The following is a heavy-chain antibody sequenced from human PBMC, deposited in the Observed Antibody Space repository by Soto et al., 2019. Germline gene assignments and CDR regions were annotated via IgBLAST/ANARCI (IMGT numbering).Heavy chain of an antibody. CDR3: THRRNVDSDSVAEFDY. CDR2: IFWTTDV. J-gene: IGHJ4*02. D-gene: IGHD4-4*01. V-gene: IGHV2-5*01. Sequence: QITLKESGPTLVKPTQTLTLTCTLSGFSLRSPGVGVGWIRQTPGKALEWLALIFWTTDVRYSPSLRSRLTITKDTSKNQVVLTMPNVDPVDTGTYYCTHRRNVDSDSVAEFDYWGQGTLVSVSS. CDR1: GFSLRSPGVG.